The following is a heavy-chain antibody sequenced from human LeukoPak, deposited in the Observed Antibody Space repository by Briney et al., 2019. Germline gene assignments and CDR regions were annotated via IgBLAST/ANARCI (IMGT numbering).Heavy chain of an antibody. J-gene: IGHJ5*02. CDR2: IIPIFGTA. D-gene: IGHD3-22*01. V-gene: IGHV1-69*06. Sequence: ASVKVSCKASGGTFSSYAISWVRQAPGQGLEWMGGIIPIFGTANYAQKFQGRVTITADKSTSTAYMELSSLRSEDTAVYYCAIHYYDSSATRNWFDPWGQGTLVTVSS. CDR3: AIHYYDSSATRNWFDP. CDR1: GGTFSSYA.